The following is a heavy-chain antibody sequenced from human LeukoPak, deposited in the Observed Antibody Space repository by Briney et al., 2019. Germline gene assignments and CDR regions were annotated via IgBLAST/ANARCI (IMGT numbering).Heavy chain of an antibody. Sequence: SGNVSRKASGFTFTSSSIQWVRQAGGQRLEWIGWVVVGNDNTNYAQKFQERVTITRDMSTSTAYMKLSSLRSEDTAVYYCVAGVYGDYAYGMDVWGQGTTVTVSS. CDR1: GFTFTSSS. V-gene: IGHV1-58*02. CDR3: VAGVYGDYAYGMDV. CDR2: VVVGNDNT. D-gene: IGHD4-17*01. J-gene: IGHJ6*02.